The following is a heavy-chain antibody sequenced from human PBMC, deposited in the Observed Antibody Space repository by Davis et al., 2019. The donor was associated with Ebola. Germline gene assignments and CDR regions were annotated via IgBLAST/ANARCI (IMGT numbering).Heavy chain of an antibody. CDR3: FGVVIMGPHYFDY. CDR2: IGSGVDGYKV. D-gene: IGHD3-3*01. CDR1: GLTFNSYT. V-gene: IGHV3-21*06. Sequence: PGGSLRLSCATSGLTFNSYTMSWVRQAPGKGLEWVSSIGSGVDGYKVYYADSVKGRFTISRDNARHSLYLQMNSLRSEDTAVYYCFGVVIMGPHYFDYWGQGTLVTVSS. J-gene: IGHJ4*02.